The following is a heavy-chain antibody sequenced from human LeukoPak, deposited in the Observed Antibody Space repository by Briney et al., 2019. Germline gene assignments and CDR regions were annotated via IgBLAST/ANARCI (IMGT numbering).Heavy chain of an antibody. CDR3: ARVFGSYYSYVGYYFDY. CDR1: GGSVSSYY. V-gene: IGHV4-4*07. D-gene: IGHD1-26*01. CDR2: IYTSGST. J-gene: IGHJ4*02. Sequence: SETLSLTCTVSGGSVSSYYWSWIRQPAGKGLEWIGRIYTSGSTSYNPSLKSRVTMSVDTSKNQFSLNLSSVTAADTAVYYCARVFGSYYSYVGYYFDYWAREPWSPSPQ.